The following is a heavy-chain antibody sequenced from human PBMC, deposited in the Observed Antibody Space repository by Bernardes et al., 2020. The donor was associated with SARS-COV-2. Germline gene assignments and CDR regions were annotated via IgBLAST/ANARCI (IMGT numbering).Heavy chain of an antibody. D-gene: IGHD2-21*02. CDR3: AGSSCGIDCYIGGLRSWDYGMDV. V-gene: IGHV4-39*01. CDR1: GASISISNYY. CDR2: IYSSGSS. J-gene: IGHJ6*02. Sequence: SETLSLTCTVSGASISISNYYWGWIRQPPGKGLAWIGSIYSSGSSYYNPSLQSRVRRSVDTSKNQFSLRLSFVTAADTAVYYCAGSSCGIDCYIGGLRSWDYGMDVWGQGTTVTVSS.